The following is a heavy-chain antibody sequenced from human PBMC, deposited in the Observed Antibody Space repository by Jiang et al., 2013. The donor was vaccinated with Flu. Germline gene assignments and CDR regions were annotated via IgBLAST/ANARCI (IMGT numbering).Heavy chain of an antibody. CDR3: AHRPGYCTRTSCYDY. D-gene: IGHD2-2*01. J-gene: IGHJ4*02. Sequence: LTLIYWDDDKRYTPSLKNRLTITKDTSKSQVVLTLTNMDPVDTATYYCAHRPGYCTRTSCYDYWGQGTLVTVSS. CDR2: IYWDDDK. V-gene: IGHV2-5*02.